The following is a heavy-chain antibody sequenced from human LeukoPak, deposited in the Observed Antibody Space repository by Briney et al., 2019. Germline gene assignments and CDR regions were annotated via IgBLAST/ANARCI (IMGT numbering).Heavy chain of an antibody. J-gene: IGHJ4*02. CDR3: ARVISYFDL. Sequence: GGSLRLSCAASGFTFSRHWMHWVRQGPGKGLEWVSRIKSDGSETQYADSVKGRFTISRDNAHTTLYLQMTSLRPEDTAIYYCARVISYFDLWGQGALVTASS. CDR1: GFTFSRHW. V-gene: IGHV3-74*01. D-gene: IGHD3-3*02. CDR2: IKSDGSET.